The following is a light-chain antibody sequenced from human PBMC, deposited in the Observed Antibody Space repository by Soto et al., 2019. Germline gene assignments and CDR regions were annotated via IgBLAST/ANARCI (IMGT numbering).Light chain of an antibody. J-gene: IGKJ5*01. CDR3: QQTYITPYT. Sequence: AIRMTQSPSSLSASTGDRVTISCRASQGISSYLAWYQQKPGKAPKLLIHAISTLESGIPSRFSGSGSGTDFTLTIDSLQPDDFATYYCQQTYITPYTFGQGTRLEIK. CDR1: QGISSY. CDR2: AIS. V-gene: IGKV1-8*01.